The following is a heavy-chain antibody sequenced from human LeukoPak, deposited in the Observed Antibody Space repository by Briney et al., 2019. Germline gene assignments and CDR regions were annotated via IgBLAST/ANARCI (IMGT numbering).Heavy chain of an antibody. Sequence: GGSLRLSCAASGFTFSSYAMHWVRQAPGKGLEWVAVISYDGSNKYYADSVKGRFTISRDNSRNTLYLQMNSLRAEDTAVYYCAKALSSSFYYFDFGGRGTLVTVSS. CDR1: GFTFSSYA. V-gene: IGHV3-30-3*01. D-gene: IGHD3-16*02. CDR2: ISYDGSNK. J-gene: IGHJ2*01. CDR3: AKALSSSFYYFDF.